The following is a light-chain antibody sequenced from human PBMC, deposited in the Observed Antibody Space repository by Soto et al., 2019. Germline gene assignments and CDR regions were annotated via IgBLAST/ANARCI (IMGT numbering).Light chain of an antibody. CDR1: QSISSY. CDR3: QQSYSTPLT. CDR2: ATS. J-gene: IGKJ4*01. Sequence: DIQMTQSPSSLSASVGDRVTITCRASQSISSYLNWYQQKPGKAPKLLIYATSSLQSGVPSRFSGSGSGTDFTLTISNLQHEDFATYYCQQSYSTPLTFGGGTKVEIK. V-gene: IGKV1-39*01.